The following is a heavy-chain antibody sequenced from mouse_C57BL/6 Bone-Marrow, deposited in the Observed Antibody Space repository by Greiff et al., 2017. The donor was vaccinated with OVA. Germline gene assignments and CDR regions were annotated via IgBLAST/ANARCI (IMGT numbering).Heavy chain of an antibody. V-gene: IGHV1-55*01. CDR1: GYTFTDYS. Sequence: VQLQQSGAELVKPGASVKISCKASGYTFTDYSINWVKQRPGQGLEWIGDIYPGYGSTNYNEKFKGKATLTVDQSSSTAYMQLNSLTSEDSAVYYCARSGNNWAWVSYWGQGTLVTVSA. D-gene: IGHD4-1*01. CDR2: IYPGYGST. J-gene: IGHJ3*01. CDR3: ARSGNNWAWVSY.